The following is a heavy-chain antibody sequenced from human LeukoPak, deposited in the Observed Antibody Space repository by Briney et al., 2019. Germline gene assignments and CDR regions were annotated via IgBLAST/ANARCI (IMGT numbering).Heavy chain of an antibody. CDR2: IYYSGST. D-gene: IGHD5-18*01. J-gene: IGHJ5*02. CDR1: GGSISSGGYY. V-gene: IGHV4-61*08. CDR3: ARDMVDRDVVKSLGWFDP. Sequence: SQTLSLTCTVSGGSISSGGYYWSWIRQPPGKGLEWIGHIYYSGSTNYNPSLMSRVTISVDTSKNQFSLKLSSVTAADTAVYYCARDMVDRDVVKSLGWFDPWGQGTLVTVSS.